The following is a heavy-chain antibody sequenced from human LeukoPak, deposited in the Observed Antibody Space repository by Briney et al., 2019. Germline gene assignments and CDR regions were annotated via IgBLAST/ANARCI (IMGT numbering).Heavy chain of an antibody. V-gene: IGHV3-33*01. CDR2: IWYDGSNK. J-gene: IGHJ4*02. CDR1: GFTFSSYG. Sequence: PGGSLRLSCAASGFTFSSYGMHWVRQAPGKGLEWVAVIWYDGSNKYYADSVKGRFTIPRDNSKNTLYLQMNSLRAEDTAVYYCAREFLRTNYFDYWGQGTLVTVSS. D-gene: IGHD1/OR15-1a*01. CDR3: AREFLRTNYFDY.